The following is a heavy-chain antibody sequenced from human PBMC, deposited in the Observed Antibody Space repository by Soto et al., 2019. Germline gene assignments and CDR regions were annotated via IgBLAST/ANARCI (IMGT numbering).Heavy chain of an antibody. D-gene: IGHD2-15*01. CDR3: ARGAGRGYCSGNTCYSPYNYYGMDI. V-gene: IGHV6-1*01. CDR1: GDSVSSNSAA. J-gene: IGHJ6*02. CDR2: TYYRSKWYD. Sequence: QTLSLTCAISGDSVSSNSAAWNWVRQSPSRGLEWLGRTYYRSKWYDDYAVSVKSRITISPDTSKNQFSLHLKSVTPEDTAVYYCARGAGRGYCSGNTCYSPYNYYGMDIWGQGTTVTVSS.